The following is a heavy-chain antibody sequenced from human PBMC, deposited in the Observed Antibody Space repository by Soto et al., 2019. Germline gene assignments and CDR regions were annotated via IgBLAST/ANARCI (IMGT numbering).Heavy chain of an antibody. CDR1: GFTFTSSA. CDR2: IVVGSGNT. CDR3: ARHSYYDSSGYYGNAFDI. V-gene: IGHV1-58*01. Sequence: SVKVSCKASGFTFTSSAVQWVRQARGQRLEWIGWIVVGSGNTNYAQKFQERVTITRDMSTSTAYLQWSSLKASDTAMYYCARHSYYDSSGYYGNAFDIWGQGTMVTVSS. J-gene: IGHJ3*02. D-gene: IGHD3-22*01.